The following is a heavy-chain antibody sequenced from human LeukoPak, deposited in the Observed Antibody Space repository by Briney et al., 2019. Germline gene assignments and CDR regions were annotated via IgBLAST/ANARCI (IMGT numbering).Heavy chain of an antibody. Sequence: GGSLRLSCAASGFTFSSYWMHWVRQAPGKGLEWVAVISYDGSNKYYADSVKGRFTISRDNSKNTLYLQMNSLRAEDAAVYYCARVFTWVRGFAFNIGAQGTMATVSS. CDR1: GFTFSSYW. D-gene: IGHD3-10*01. CDR2: ISYDGSNK. CDR3: ARVFTWVRGFAFNI. V-gene: IGHV3-30*14. J-gene: IGHJ3*02.